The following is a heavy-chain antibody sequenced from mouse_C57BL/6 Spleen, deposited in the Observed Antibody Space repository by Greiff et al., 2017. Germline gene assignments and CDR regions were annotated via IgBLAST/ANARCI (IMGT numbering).Heavy chain of an antibody. J-gene: IGHJ2*01. V-gene: IGHV3-6*01. D-gene: IGHD1-1*01. Sequence: EVKLLESGPGLVKPSQSLSLTCSVTGYSITSGYYWNWIRQFPGNKREWMGYISYDGSNNYNPSLKNRISITRDTSKNQFFLKLNSVTTEDTATYYCAREGITTVVDYWGQGTTLTVSS. CDR1: GYSITSGYY. CDR2: ISYDGSN. CDR3: AREGITTVVDY.